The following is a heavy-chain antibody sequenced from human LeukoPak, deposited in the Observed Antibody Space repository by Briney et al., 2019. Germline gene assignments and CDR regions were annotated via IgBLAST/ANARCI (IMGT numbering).Heavy chain of an antibody. D-gene: IGHD6-6*01. V-gene: IGHV1-69*13. J-gene: IGHJ5*02. CDR1: GGTFSSYA. CDR3: ARDRSSSSGWFDP. CDR2: IIPIFGTA. Sequence: ASVKVSCKASGGTFSSYAISWVRQAPGQGLEWMGGIIPIFGTANYAQKFQGRVTITADESTSTAYMELSSLRSEGTAVYYCARDRSSSSGWFDPWGQGTLVTVSS.